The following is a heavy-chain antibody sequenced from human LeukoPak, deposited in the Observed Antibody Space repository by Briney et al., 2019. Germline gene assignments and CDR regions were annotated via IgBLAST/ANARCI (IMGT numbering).Heavy chain of an antibody. CDR1: GGSFRGYY. J-gene: IGHJ6*03. CDR3: ARGRYYYDSSGYYYGGYYYYYYMDV. V-gene: IGHV4-34*01. Sequence: SETLSLTCAVYGGSFRGYYWSWVRQPPGKGLEWVGEINHSGSTNYNPSLKRRVTISVDTSKNQFSLKLSSVTAADTAVYYCARGRYYYDSSGYYYGGYYYYYYMDVWGKGTTVTVSS. D-gene: IGHD3-22*01. CDR2: INHSGST.